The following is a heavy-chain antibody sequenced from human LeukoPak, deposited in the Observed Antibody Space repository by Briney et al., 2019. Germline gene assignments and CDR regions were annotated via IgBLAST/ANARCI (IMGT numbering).Heavy chain of an antibody. D-gene: IGHD3-22*01. CDR2: IYPGDSDT. J-gene: IGHJ4*02. CDR3: VRHARGSSSGYYGGHFDY. CDR1: GYSFTSYW. V-gene: IGHV5-51*01. Sequence: GESLKISCKGSGYSFTSYWIGWVRQMPGKGLGWMGIIYPGDSDTRYSPSFQGQVTISADKSISTAYLQWSSLKASDTATYFCVRHARGSSSGYYGGHFDYWGQGTLVTVSS.